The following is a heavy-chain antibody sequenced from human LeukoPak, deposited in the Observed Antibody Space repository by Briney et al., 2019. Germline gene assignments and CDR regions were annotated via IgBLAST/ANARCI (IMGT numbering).Heavy chain of an antibody. D-gene: IGHD1-7*01. CDR3: ARVELAPYYYYMDV. J-gene: IGHJ6*03. Sequence: PGGSLRLSCAASGFSISSYEMNWVRQAPGKGLEWVSYISSSGSTIYYADSVKGRFTISRDNAKNSLYLQMNSLRAEDTAVYYCARVELAPYYYYMDVWGKGTTVTVS. CDR1: GFSISSYE. CDR2: ISSSGSTI. V-gene: IGHV3-48*03.